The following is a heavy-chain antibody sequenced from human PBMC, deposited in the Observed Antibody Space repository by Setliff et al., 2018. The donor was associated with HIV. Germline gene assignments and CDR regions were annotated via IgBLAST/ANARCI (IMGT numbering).Heavy chain of an antibody. CDR2: IYYTGIP. J-gene: IGHJ5*02. CDR3: ARVSRLHPFDP. V-gene: IGHV4-59*11. Sequence: LSLTCSVFGGSMNSHYWSWIRQPPGKGLERIGLIYYTGIPTYNTSLKSRVTMSVDRSKNQFSLRLTSVTAADTAMYYCARVSRLHPFDPWGQGTLVTVSS. CDR1: GGSMNSHY. D-gene: IGHD2-15*01.